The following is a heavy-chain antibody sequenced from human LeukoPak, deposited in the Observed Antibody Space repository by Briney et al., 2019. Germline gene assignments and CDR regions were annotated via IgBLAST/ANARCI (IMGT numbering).Heavy chain of an antibody. CDR1: GYTFTSHD. V-gene: IGHV1-8*01. Sequence: ASVKVSCRASGYTFTSHDINWVRQATGQGLEWMGWMSPNSGDTGYAQKFQGRVTMTSDSSISTAYMELSSLRSEDTAIYYCVRTPPNWGFDYWGQGTLVTVSS. CDR3: VRTPPNWGFDY. CDR2: MSPNSGDT. D-gene: IGHD7-27*01. J-gene: IGHJ4*02.